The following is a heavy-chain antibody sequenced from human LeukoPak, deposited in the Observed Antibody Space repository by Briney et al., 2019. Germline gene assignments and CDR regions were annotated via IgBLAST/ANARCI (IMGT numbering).Heavy chain of an antibody. V-gene: IGHV3-23*01. CDR2: ISGSGGST. CDR1: GFIFDNYG. Sequence: TGGSLRLSCEASGFIFDNYGMSWVRQAPGKGLEWVSGISGSGGSTYYADSVKGRFTISRDNSKNTLYLQMNSLRAEDTAVYFCAKEDRVYGSGKNNWFDPWGQGTLVTVSS. CDR3: AKEDRVYGSGKNNWFDP. D-gene: IGHD3-10*01. J-gene: IGHJ5*02.